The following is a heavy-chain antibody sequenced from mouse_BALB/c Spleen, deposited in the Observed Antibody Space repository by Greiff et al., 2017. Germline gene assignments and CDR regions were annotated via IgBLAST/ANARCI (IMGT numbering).Heavy chain of an antibody. J-gene: IGHJ3*01. Sequence: EVHLVESGPGLVKPSQSLSLTCSVTGYSITSGYYWNWIRQFPGNKLEWMGYISYDGSNNYNPSLKNRISITRDTSKNQFFLKLNSVTTEDTATYYCARNDYDETWFAYWGQGTLVTVSA. V-gene: IGHV3-6*02. D-gene: IGHD2-4*01. CDR1: GYSITSGYY. CDR2: ISYDGSN. CDR3: ARNDYDETWFAY.